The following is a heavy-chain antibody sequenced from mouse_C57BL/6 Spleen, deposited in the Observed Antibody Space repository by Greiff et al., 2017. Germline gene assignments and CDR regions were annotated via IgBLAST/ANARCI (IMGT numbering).Heavy chain of an antibody. CDR1: GYAFSNYW. D-gene: IGHD1-1*01. V-gene: IGHV1-80*01. CDR3: ARDYGRGFAY. CDR2: IYPGDGDT. Sequence: VQLQQSGAELVKPGASVKISCKASGYAFSNYWMNWVKQRPGKGLEWIGQIYPGDGDTNYNGKFKGKATLTADKSSSTAYMQLSSLTSEDSAVYFCARDYGRGFAYWGQGTLVTVSA. J-gene: IGHJ3*01.